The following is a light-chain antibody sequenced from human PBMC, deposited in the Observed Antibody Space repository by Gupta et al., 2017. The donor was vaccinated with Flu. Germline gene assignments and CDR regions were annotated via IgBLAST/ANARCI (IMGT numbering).Light chain of an antibody. CDR1: SSDVGGYDY. CDR2: DVS. J-gene: IGLJ2*01. Sequence: ITSSCTGTSSDVGGYDYVYWYQQHPGKAPKLMIYDVSNRPSGVSNRFSGSKSGNTASLTISGLQAEDEADYYCNSYSSSSTLIVFGGGTKLTVL. V-gene: IGLV2-14*03. CDR3: NSYSSSSTLIV.